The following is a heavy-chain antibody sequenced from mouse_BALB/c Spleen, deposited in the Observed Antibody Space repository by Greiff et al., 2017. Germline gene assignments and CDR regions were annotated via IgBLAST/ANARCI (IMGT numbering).Heavy chain of an antibody. D-gene: IGHD2-4*01. Sequence: DVQLVESGGGLVQPGGSLRLSCATSGFTFTDYYMSWVRQPPGKALEWLGFIRNKANGYTTEYSASVKGRFTISRDNSQSILYLQMNTLRAEDSATYYCARDIYYDYDGAMDYWGQGTSVTVSS. CDR2: IRNKANGYTT. V-gene: IGHV7-3*02. CDR1: GFTFTDYY. J-gene: IGHJ4*01. CDR3: ARDIYYDYDGAMDY.